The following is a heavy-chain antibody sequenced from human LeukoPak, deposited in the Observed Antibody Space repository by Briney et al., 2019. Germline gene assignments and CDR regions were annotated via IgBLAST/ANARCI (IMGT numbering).Heavy chain of an antibody. CDR2: ISVSGSIT. CDR3: ARGPMTGTTSYMDV. Sequence: GGSLRLSCAASGFTFSSYSINWVRQAPGKGLECVSHISVSGSITFYADSVKGRFTISRDNTKNSLYLQMSSLRDEDTAVYYCARGPMTGTTSYMDVWGKGTTVTVSS. D-gene: IGHD1-7*01. J-gene: IGHJ6*03. V-gene: IGHV3-48*02. CDR1: GFTFSSYS.